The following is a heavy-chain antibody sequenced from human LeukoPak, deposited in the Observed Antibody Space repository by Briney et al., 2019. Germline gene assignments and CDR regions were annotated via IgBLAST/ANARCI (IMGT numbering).Heavy chain of an antibody. CDR3: ARTRYSDEAFDH. Sequence: GGSLRLSCAASGFTFNSYAMSWARQAPGKGLEWVSAISPGGSDTYYADSVKGRFTISRDNAKKSLYLQMNSLRAEDTALYYCARTRYSDEAFDHWAQGTLVTVSS. D-gene: IGHD1-1*01. J-gene: IGHJ4*02. CDR1: GFTFNSYA. V-gene: IGHV3-23*01. CDR2: ISPGGSDT.